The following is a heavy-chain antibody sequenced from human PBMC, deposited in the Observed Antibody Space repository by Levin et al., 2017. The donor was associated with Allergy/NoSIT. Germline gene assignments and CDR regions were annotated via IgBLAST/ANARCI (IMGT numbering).Heavy chain of an antibody. Sequence: SCAASGFTFSSYWMHWVRQAPGKGLVWVSRINSDGSSTYYADSVKGRFTISRDNAKNTLYLQMNSLRVEDTAVYYCTRANDQWLAFDFWGQGTLVTVSS. V-gene: IGHV3-74*01. D-gene: IGHD6-19*01. J-gene: IGHJ4*02. CDR2: INSDGSST. CDR3: TRANDQWLAFDF. CDR1: GFTFSSYW.